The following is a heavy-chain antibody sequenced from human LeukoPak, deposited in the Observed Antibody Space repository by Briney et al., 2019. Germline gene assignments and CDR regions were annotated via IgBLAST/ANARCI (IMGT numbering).Heavy chain of an antibody. D-gene: IGHD5-18*01. Sequence: SETLSLTCTVSGGSISSYYWSWIRQPPGKGLEWIGYIYYSGSTNYNPSLKSRVTISVDTSKNQFSLKLSSVTTADTAVYYCARDANTAIDYWGQGTLVTVSS. CDR3: ARDANTAIDY. V-gene: IGHV4-59*01. CDR1: GGSISSYY. CDR2: IYYSGST. J-gene: IGHJ4*02.